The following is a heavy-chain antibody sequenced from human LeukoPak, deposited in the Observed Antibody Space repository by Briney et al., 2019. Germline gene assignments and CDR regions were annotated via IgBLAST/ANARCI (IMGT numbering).Heavy chain of an antibody. CDR3: ARPTRYCSGGSCMDY. CDR2: ISSSSSYI. D-gene: IGHD2-15*01. Sequence: GGSLRLSCAASGFTFSSYGMNWVRQAPGKGLEWVSSISSSSSYIYYADSVKGRFTISRDNAKNSLYLQMNSLRAEDTAVYYCARPTRYCSGGSCMDYWGQGTLVTVSS. CDR1: GFTFSSYG. J-gene: IGHJ4*02. V-gene: IGHV3-21*01.